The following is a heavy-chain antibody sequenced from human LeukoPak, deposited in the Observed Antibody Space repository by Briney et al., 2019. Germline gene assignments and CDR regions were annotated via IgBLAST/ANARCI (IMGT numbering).Heavy chain of an antibody. J-gene: IGHJ6*02. CDR2: ISAYNGNT. V-gene: IGHV1-18*01. CDR3: AREDIVVVPAAPYYGMDV. Sequence: ASVKVSCKASGYTFTSYGISWVRQAPGQGLEWMGWISAYNGNTNYAQKLQGRVTMTTDTSTSTAYMELRSLRSDDTAVYYCAREDIVVVPAAPYYGMDVWGQGTTVTVSS. CDR1: GYTFTSYG. D-gene: IGHD2-2*01.